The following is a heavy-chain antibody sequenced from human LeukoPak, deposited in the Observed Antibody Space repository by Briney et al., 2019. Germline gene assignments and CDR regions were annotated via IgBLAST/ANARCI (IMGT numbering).Heavy chain of an antibody. CDR1: GGSFSGYY. CDR3: ARGWYYDFWSGYSGYYFDY. J-gene: IGHJ4*02. D-gene: IGHD3-3*01. V-gene: IGHV4-34*01. CDR2: INHSGST. Sequence: PSETLSLTCAVYGGSFSGYYWSWIRQPPRKGLEWIGEINHSGSTNYNPSLKSRVTISVDTSKNQFSLKLSSVTAADTAVYYCARGWYYDFWSGYSGYYFDYWGQGTLVTVSS.